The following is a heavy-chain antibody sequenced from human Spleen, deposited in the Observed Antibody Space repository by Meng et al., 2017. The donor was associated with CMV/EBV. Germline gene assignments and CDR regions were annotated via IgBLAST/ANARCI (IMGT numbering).Heavy chain of an antibody. D-gene: IGHD1-26*01. CDR1: GFTVSSYA. J-gene: IGHJ4*02. CDR2: ISYDESNK. V-gene: IGHV3-30-3*01. CDR3: ARAEVGALGY. Sequence: QVRMVEAGGVVVRPGRSLRCSCAASGFTVSSYAMHWVRQAPGKGLEWVAVISYDESNKYYADSVKGRFTISRDNSKNTLYLQMNSLRAEDTAVYYCARAEVGALGYWGQGTLVTVSS.